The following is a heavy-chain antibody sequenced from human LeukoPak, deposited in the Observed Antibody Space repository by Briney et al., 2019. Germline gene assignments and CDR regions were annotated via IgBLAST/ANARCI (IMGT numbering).Heavy chain of an antibody. Sequence: PSETLSLTCTVSGGSISGYYWSWIRQPPGKGLEWIGEINHSGSTNYNPSLKSRVTISVDTSKNQFSLKLSSVTAADTAVYYCARGPRIMITFGGVIDHDAFDIRGQGTMVTVSS. D-gene: IGHD3-16*02. CDR2: INHSGST. J-gene: IGHJ3*02. CDR3: ARGPRIMITFGGVIDHDAFDI. V-gene: IGHV4-34*01. CDR1: GGSISGYY.